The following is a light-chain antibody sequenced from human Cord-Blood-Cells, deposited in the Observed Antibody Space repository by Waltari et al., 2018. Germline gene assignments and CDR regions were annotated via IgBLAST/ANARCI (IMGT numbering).Light chain of an antibody. Sequence: QYALTQPASVSGSPRQSLTISCTGTSSDVGGYNYVSWYQQHPGKAPKLMIYDVSKRPSGVSNRFSGSKSGNTASLTISGLQAEDEADYYCSSYTSSSTRVFGGGTKLTVL. CDR1: SSDVGGYNY. CDR3: SSYTSSSTRV. CDR2: DVS. V-gene: IGLV2-14*01. J-gene: IGLJ3*02.